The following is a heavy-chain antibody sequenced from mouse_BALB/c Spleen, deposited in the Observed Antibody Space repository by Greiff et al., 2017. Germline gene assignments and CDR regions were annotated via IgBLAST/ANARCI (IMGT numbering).Heavy chain of an antibody. V-gene: IGHV3-6*02. D-gene: IGHD1-1*01. J-gene: IGHJ1*01. CDR3: ARTVVGEWYFDV. CDR2: ISYDGSN. CDR1: GYSITSGYY. Sequence: EVKLQESGPGLVKPSQSLSLTCSVTGYSITSGYYWNWIRQFPGNKLEWMGYISYDGSNNYNPSLKNRISITRDTSKNQFFLKLNSVTTEDTATYYCARTVVGEWYFDVWGAGTTVTVSS.